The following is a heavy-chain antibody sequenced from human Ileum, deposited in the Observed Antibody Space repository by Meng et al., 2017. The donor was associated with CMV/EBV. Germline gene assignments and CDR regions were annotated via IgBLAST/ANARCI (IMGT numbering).Heavy chain of an antibody. J-gene: IGHJ1*01. Sequence: SGSTSTSYSMHWVRQAPRQGLEWMGIINPSGGSTSYAQKFQGRVTMTRDTSTSTVYMELSSLRSEDTAVYYCARGSIAAAGRGYFQHWGQGTLVTVSS. CDR1: GSTSTSYS. CDR3: ARGSIAAAGRGYFQH. CDR2: INPSGGST. V-gene: IGHV1-46*01. D-gene: IGHD6-13*01.